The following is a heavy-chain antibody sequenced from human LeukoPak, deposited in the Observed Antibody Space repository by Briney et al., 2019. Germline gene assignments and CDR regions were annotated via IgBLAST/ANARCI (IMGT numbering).Heavy chain of an antibody. J-gene: IGHJ4*02. CDR3: ASRAFYDSSGLDF. Sequence: SETLSLTCSVSGGSIRNYYWTWIRQPPGKGLEWIGHVSNSGNTKYNPSRKSRVTISIGTSKKHFSLNLSSVSAADTAVYYCASRAFYDSSGLDFWGQGILVTVSS. CDR2: VSNSGNT. V-gene: IGHV4-59*08. CDR1: GGSIRNYY. D-gene: IGHD3-22*01.